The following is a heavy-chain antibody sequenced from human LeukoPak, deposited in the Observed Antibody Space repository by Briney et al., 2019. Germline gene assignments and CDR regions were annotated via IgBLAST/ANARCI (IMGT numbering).Heavy chain of an antibody. V-gene: IGHV4-59*01. CDR2: IYYSGST. Sequence: SETLSLTCTVSGGSISSYYWNWIRQPPGKGLEWIGYIYYSGSTNYNPSLKSRVTISVDTSKNQFSLKLSSVTAADTAVYYCARWGGSSTYAFDIWGQGTMVTVSS. D-gene: IGHD2-2*01. CDR3: ARWGGSSTYAFDI. J-gene: IGHJ3*02. CDR1: GGSISSYY.